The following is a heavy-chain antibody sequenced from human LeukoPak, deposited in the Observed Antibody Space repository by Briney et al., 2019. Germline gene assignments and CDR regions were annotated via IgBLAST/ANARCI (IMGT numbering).Heavy chain of an antibody. V-gene: IGHV1-2*06. CDR1: GYTFIDYY. D-gene: IGHD3-16*01. CDR2: INPSTGGT. Sequence: ASVKVSCKTSGYTFIDYYVHWIRQAPGQWLEWMGRINPSTGGTDFAQKFQGKVSMTRDTSISTAYMELSRLGSDDTAVYYCATLGEDKTDTPFDYWGQGTLVTVSS. CDR3: ATLGEDKTDTPFDY. J-gene: IGHJ4*02.